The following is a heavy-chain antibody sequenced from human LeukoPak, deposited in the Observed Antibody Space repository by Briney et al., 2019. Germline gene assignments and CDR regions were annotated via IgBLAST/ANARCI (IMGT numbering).Heavy chain of an antibody. D-gene: IGHD2-15*01. CDR1: GFTFSSYG. CDR2: ISGSGDRT. V-gene: IGHV3-23*01. Sequence: GGSLRLSCAASGFTFSSYGMSWVRQAPGKGLEWVSSISGSGDRTNYADSVKGRFTVSRDNPRNTLYLQMARLRPEDTAVYYCAKRYCKSATCRSDMDAWGQGTTVTVS. J-gene: IGHJ6*02. CDR3: AKRYCKSATCRSDMDA.